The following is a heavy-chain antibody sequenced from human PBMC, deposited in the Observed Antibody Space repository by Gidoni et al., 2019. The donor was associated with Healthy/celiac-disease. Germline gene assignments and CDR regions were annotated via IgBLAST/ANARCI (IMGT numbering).Heavy chain of an antibody. Sequence: QVQLVQSAAEVKKPGASVKVSCKASGYTFTGYYMHWGRQAPGQGLEWMGWINPNSGGTNYAQKFQGRVTMTRDTSISTAYMELSRLRSDDTAVYYCAREIVGAGDGEHPDAFDIWGQGTMVTVSS. CDR3: AREIVGAGDGEHPDAFDI. V-gene: IGHV1-2*02. CDR1: GYTFTGYY. CDR2: INPNSGGT. J-gene: IGHJ3*02. D-gene: IGHD1-26*01.